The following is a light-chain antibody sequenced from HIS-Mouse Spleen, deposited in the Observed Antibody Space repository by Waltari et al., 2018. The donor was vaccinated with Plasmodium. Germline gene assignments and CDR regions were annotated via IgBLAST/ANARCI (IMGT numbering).Light chain of an antibody. Sequence: SYELTQPPSVSVSPGQTARITCSGDALPKKSAYWYQQKSGQAPVLVSYEDSKRPSGIPDRFSGSSSGTMATWTISGAQVEDEADYYCYSTDSSGNHRVFGGGTKLTVL. J-gene: IGLJ3*02. CDR3: YSTDSSGNHRV. V-gene: IGLV3-10*01. CDR2: EDS. CDR1: ALPKKS.